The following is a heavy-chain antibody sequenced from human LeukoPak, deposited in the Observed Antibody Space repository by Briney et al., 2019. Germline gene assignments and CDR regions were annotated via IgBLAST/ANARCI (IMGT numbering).Heavy chain of an antibody. Sequence: SETLSLTCTVSGGSISSGSYYWSWIWQPAGKGLEWIGRIYTSGSTNYNPSLKSRVTISVDTSKNQFSLKLSSVTAADTAVYYCARAVVVPAAMFPYYYYYYMDVWDKGTTVTVSS. CDR2: IYTSGST. V-gene: IGHV4-61*02. CDR1: GGSISSGSYY. J-gene: IGHJ6*03. CDR3: ARAVVVPAAMFPYYYYYYMDV. D-gene: IGHD2-2*01.